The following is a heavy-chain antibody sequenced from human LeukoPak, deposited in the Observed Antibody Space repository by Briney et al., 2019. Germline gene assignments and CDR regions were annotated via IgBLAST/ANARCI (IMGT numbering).Heavy chain of an antibody. V-gene: IGHV3-7*03. CDR1: GFTFSSYW. J-gene: IGHJ4*02. CDR3: ARVRGPYSSGWYYFDY. CDR2: IKQDGSEK. D-gene: IGHD6-19*01. Sequence: GGSLRLSCAVSGFTFSSYWMSWVRQAPGKGLEWVANIKQDGSEKYYVDSVKGRFTISRDNAKNSLYLQMNSLRAEDTAVYYCARVRGPYSSGWYYFDYWGQGPRSPSPQ.